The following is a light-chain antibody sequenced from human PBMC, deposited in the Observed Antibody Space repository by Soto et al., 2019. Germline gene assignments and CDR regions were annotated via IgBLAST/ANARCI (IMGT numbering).Light chain of an antibody. CDR2: GAS. Sequence: EIVLTQSPGTLSLSPGERATLSCRASQSVSSSYLAWYQQKPGQAPRLLIYGASSRDTGITDRFSGSGSGTVITLAISRLEPEDFAVYYCQQYGSAPSFGPGTKVDIK. J-gene: IGKJ3*01. V-gene: IGKV3-20*01. CDR1: QSVSSSY. CDR3: QQYGSAPS.